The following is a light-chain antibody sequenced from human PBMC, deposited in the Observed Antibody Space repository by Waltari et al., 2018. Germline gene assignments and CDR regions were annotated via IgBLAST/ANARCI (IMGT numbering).Light chain of an antibody. V-gene: IGLV3-19*01. CDR3: NSGDSSAFRWV. CDR2: DKN. CDR1: SVRNHY. Sequence: SSELTQGPPVSVALGQTVRITCQGDSVRNHYASWYQQKPGQAPILVIYDKNNRPSGIPDRFSGSISGDTASLTITGARAEDEADYYCNSGDSSAFRWVFGAGTRLTVL. J-gene: IGLJ3*02.